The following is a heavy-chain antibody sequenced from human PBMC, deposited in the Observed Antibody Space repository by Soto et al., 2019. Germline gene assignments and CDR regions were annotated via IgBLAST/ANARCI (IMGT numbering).Heavy chain of an antibody. CDR2: ISAYNGNT. D-gene: IGHD6-19*01. J-gene: IGHJ6*02. V-gene: IGHV1-18*01. CDR3: ARARGSSGWSYYYYGMDV. Sequence: ASVKVSCKASGYTFTSYGISWVRQAPGQGLEWMGWISAYNGNTNYAQKLQGRVTMTTDTSTSTAYMELRSLRSEDTAVYYCARARGSSGWSYYYYGMDVWGQGTTVTVSS. CDR1: GYTFTSYG.